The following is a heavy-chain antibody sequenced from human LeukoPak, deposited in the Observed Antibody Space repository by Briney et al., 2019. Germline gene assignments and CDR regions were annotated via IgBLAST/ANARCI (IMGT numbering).Heavy chain of an antibody. CDR3: ATDRGWRTSGYYLYYFEY. Sequence: GGSLRLSCAASGFIFTNYFMSWVRQAPGKGLEWVASIKHDGSEKYYVDSVRGRFTISRDDTMNSLYLQMSSLRAEDTAVYYCATDRGWRTSGYYLYYFEYWGQGTLVTFSS. CDR2: IKHDGSEK. CDR1: GFIFTNYF. D-gene: IGHD3-3*01. V-gene: IGHV3-7*01. J-gene: IGHJ4*02.